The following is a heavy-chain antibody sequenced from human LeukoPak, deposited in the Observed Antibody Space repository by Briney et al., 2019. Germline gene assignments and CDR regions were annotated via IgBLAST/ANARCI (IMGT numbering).Heavy chain of an antibody. CDR2: ISYDGSNK. CDR1: GFTFSSYA. J-gene: IGHJ4*02. CDR3: ARGFGMATITFPDY. V-gene: IGHV3-30*04. D-gene: IGHD5-24*01. Sequence: GGSLRLSCAASGFTFSSYAMHWDRQAPGKGLEWVAVISYDGSNKYYADSVKGRFTISRDNSKNTLYLQMNSLRAEDTAVYYCARGFGMATITFPDYWGQGTLVTVSS.